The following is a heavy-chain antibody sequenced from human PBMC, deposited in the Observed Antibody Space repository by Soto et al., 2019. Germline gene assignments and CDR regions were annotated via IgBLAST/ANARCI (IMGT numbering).Heavy chain of an antibody. Sequence: SETLSLTCGVSGYSISSGYYWCFVRQPPGKGLECIGSIYHGGSTYYNPSLNSRVTLSIDMTNNHVSLILNSVTAADTAVYYCARVGPWVPYYYDSSPYTFENWFDPWGQGTLVTVSS. CDR1: GYSISSGYY. CDR2: IYHGGST. D-gene: IGHD3-22*01. CDR3: ARVGPWVPYYYDSSPYTFENWFDP. J-gene: IGHJ5*02. V-gene: IGHV4-38-2*01.